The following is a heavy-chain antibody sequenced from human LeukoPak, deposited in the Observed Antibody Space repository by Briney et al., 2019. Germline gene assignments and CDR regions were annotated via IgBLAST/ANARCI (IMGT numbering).Heavy chain of an antibody. CDR1: GGSISSGDYY. CDR3: ARLALGYCSSSSCSQAPTYYYNYMDV. V-gene: IGHV4-30-4*08. J-gene: IGHJ6*03. Sequence: SETLSLTCTVSGGSISSGDYYWSWIRQPPGKGLEWIGYIYYSGSTYYNPSLKSRVTISVDTSKNQFSLNLSSVTAADTAVYYCARLALGYCSSSSCSQAPTYYYNYMDVWGKGTTVTVSS. D-gene: IGHD2-2*01. CDR2: IYYSGST.